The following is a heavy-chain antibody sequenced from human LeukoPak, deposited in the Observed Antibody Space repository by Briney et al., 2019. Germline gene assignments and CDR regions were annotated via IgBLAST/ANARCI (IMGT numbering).Heavy chain of an antibody. J-gene: IGHJ6*02. CDR3: AKDMAPEPPRAIYYYGMDV. D-gene: IGHD2-21*01. CDR1: GFTFDDYA. Sequence: GGSLRLSCAASGFTFDDYAMHWVRQAPGKGLEWVSGISWNSGSIGYADSVKGRFTISRDNAKNSLYLQMNSLRAEDTALYYCAKDMAPEPPRAIYYYGMDVWGQGTTVTVSS. CDR2: ISWNSGSI. V-gene: IGHV3-9*01.